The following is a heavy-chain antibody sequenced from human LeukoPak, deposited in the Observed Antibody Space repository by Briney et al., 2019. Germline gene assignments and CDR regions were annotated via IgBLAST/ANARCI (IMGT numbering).Heavy chain of an antibody. Sequence: GGSLRLSCAASRFTFDDYGMSWVRQAPGKGLEWVSGIKWNGGSTGYADSVKGRFTISRDNAKNSLYVQMNSLRAEDTAFYYCARDYSSGWYGSVHWGQGTLVTVFS. CDR3: ARDYSSGWYGSVH. CDR1: RFTFDDYG. V-gene: IGHV3-20*04. J-gene: IGHJ4*02. D-gene: IGHD6-19*01. CDR2: IKWNGGST.